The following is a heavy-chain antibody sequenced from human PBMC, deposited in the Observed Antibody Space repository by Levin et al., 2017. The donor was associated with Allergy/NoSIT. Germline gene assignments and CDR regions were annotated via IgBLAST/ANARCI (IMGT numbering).Heavy chain of an antibody. CDR3: AREGVEGSDY. Sequence: GESLKISCAASGFTFSSYGMHWVRQAPGKGLEWVAVIWYDGSNKYYADSVKGRFTISRDNSKNTLYLQMNSLRAEDTAVYYCAREGVEGSDYWGQGTLVTVSS. V-gene: IGHV3-33*01. J-gene: IGHJ4*02. D-gene: IGHD5-24*01. CDR2: IWYDGSNK. CDR1: GFTFSSYG.